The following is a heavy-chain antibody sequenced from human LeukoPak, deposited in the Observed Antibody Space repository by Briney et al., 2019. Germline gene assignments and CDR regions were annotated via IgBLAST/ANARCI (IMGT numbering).Heavy chain of an antibody. Sequence: ASVKVSCKASGGTFSSYAISWVRQAPGQGLEWMGIINPSGGSTSYAQKFQGRVTMTRDTSTSTVYMELSSLRSEDTAVYYCARDLYDPYYYYYGMDVWGQGTTVTVSS. V-gene: IGHV1-46*01. CDR3: ARDLYDPYYYYYGMDV. CDR1: GGTFSSYA. D-gene: IGHD5/OR15-5a*01. CDR2: INPSGGST. J-gene: IGHJ6*02.